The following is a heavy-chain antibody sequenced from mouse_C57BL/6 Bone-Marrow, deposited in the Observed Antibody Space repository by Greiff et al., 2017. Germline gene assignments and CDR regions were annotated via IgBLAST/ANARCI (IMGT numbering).Heavy chain of an antibody. CDR3: ARLDYYAMDY. CDR1: GFTFSSYA. Sequence: EVKLMESGGGLVKPGGSLKLSCAASGFTFSSYAMSWVRQTPEKRLEWVATISDGGSYTYYPDNVKGRFTISRDNAKNNLYLQMSHLKSEDTAMYYCARLDYYAMDYWGQGTSATVSS. CDR2: ISDGGSYT. J-gene: IGHJ4*01. V-gene: IGHV5-4*03.